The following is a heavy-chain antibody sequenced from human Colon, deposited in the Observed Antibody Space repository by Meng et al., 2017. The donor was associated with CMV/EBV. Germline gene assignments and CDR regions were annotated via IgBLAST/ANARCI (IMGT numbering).Heavy chain of an antibody. Sequence: SETLSLTCTVSGGSISSGDYYWSWIRQPPGKGLEWIGYIYYSGSTYYNPSLKSRVTISVDTSKNQFSLKLSSVTADDTAVYYCARESLTEGYWGQGTLGTVPQ. CDR3: ARESLTEGY. V-gene: IGHV4-30-4*08. CDR2: IYYSGST. CDR1: GGSISSGDYY. J-gene: IGHJ4*02.